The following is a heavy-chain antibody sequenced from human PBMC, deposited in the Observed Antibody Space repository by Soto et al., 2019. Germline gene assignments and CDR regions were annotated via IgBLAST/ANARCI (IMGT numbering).Heavy chain of an antibody. D-gene: IGHD3-16*02. CDR1: GFTFSSYS. J-gene: IGHJ4*02. V-gene: IGHV3-21*01. Sequence: GGSLRLSCAASGFTFSSYSMNWVRQAPGKGLEWVSSISSSSSYIYYADSVKGRFTISRDNAKNSLYLQMNSLRAEDTAVYYCYLSSNYDYIWGSYRLISGDYWGQGTLVTVSS. CDR2: ISSSSSYI. CDR3: YLSSNYDYIWGSYRLISGDY.